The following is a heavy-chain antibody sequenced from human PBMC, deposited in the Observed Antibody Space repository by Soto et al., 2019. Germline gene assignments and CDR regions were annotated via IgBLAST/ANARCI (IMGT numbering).Heavy chain of an antibody. Sequence: AETLSLTSTLLGNSISSYYWSWIPQPPVKGLERIGYIYYSGSTNCNPSIKTRVIISVDTSKSQFSLKLSSVTAVDTAVYYCASLSPDVTTLHFDSWGQGTLVTVSS. CDR1: GNSISSYY. D-gene: IGHD4-17*01. V-gene: IGHV4-59*01. CDR2: IYYSGST. CDR3: ASLSPDVTTLHFDS. J-gene: IGHJ5*01.